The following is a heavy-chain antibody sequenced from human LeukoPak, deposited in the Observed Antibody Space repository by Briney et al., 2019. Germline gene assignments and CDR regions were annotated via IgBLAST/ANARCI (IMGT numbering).Heavy chain of an antibody. CDR1: GGTFSSYA. CDR2: IIPIFGTA. J-gene: IGHJ4*02. Sequence: SVKVSCKASGGTFSSYAISWVRQAPGQGLEWMGRIIPIFGTANYAQKFQGRVTITTDESTSTAYMELSSLRSEDTAVYYCAREYSSSSEPFDYWGQGTQVTVSS. CDR3: AREYSSSSEPFDY. V-gene: IGHV1-69*05. D-gene: IGHD6-6*01.